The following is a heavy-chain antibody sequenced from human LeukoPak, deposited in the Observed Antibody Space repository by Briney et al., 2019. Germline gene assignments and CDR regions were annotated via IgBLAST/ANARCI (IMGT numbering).Heavy chain of an antibody. D-gene: IGHD6-13*01. CDR3: ARGALGYSSSPFDY. CDR2: ISAYNGNT. Sequence: GASVTVSCKASGYTFTSYGSSWVRQAPGQGREWMGWISAYNGNTNYAQKLQGRVTMTTDTSTSTAYMELRSLRSDDTAVYYCARGALGYSSSPFDYWGQGTLVTVSS. J-gene: IGHJ4*02. V-gene: IGHV1-18*04. CDR1: GYTFTSYG.